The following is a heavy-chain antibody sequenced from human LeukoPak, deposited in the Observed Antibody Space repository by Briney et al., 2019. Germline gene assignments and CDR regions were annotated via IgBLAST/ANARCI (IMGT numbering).Heavy chain of an antibody. V-gene: IGHV1-69*13. CDR3: ARALYDSSGYYSRWDY. CDR1: GGTFGSYA. D-gene: IGHD3-22*01. J-gene: IGHJ4*02. Sequence: SVKVSCKASGGTFGSYAISWVRQAPGQGLEWMGGIIPIFGTANYAQKFQGRVTITADESTSTAYMELSSLRSEGTAVYYCARALYDSSGYYSRWDYWGQGTLVTVSS. CDR2: IIPIFGTA.